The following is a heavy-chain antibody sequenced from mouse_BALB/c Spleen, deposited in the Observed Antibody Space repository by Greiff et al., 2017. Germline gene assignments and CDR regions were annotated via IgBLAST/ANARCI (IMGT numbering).Heavy chain of an antibody. CDR3: AKGVVATRAAMDY. D-gene: IGHD1-1*01. CDR2: IWRGGST. V-gene: IGHV2-5-1*01. CDR1: GFSLTSYG. Sequence: QVQLQQSGPSLVQPSQSLSITCTVSGFSLTSYGVHWVRQSPGKGLEWLGVIWRGGSTDYNAAFMSRLSITKDNSKSQVFFKMNSLQADDTAIYYCAKGVVATRAAMDYWGQGTSVTVSS. J-gene: IGHJ4*01.